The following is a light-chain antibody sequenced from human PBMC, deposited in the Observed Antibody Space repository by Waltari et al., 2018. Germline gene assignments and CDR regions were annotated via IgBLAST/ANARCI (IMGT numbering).Light chain of an antibody. CDR2: AVN. Sequence: DIQMTQSPSSLSASVGDRVTITCRTSQGISSDLNWYQQKPGIAPKLLIYAVNRLKTWVPSRFSGSGSGTEFTLIISSLQPEDFATYYCQQYHTLPLTFGGGTKVEI. J-gene: IGKJ4*01. CDR1: QGISSD. V-gene: IGKV1-17*01. CDR3: QQYHTLPLT.